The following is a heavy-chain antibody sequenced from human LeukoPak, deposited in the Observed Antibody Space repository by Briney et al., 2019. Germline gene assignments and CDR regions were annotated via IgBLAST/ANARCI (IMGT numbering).Heavy chain of an antibody. Sequence: PGGSLRLSCAASGFTFSTYAMSWVRQAPGKGLEWVSTISSGGGFTYYSESVKGRFTISRDSSKSTLCLQMNSLRAEDTAVYYCAKDLRIRAGAPDYWGQGTLVTVSS. J-gene: IGHJ4*02. V-gene: IGHV3-23*01. CDR2: ISSGGGFT. CDR3: AKDLRIRAGAPDY. D-gene: IGHD4/OR15-4a*01. CDR1: GFTFSTYA.